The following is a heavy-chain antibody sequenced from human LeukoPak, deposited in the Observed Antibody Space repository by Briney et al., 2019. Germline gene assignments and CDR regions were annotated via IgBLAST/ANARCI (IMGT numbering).Heavy chain of an antibody. Sequence: SSETLSLTCTVSGYSINSGYYWVWIRQPPGKGLEWIGSIYRSGSTNYNPSLKSRVTISVDTSKNQFSLKVSSVTAADTAVYYCARSVDTSMVGDYWGQGTLVTVSS. CDR3: ARSVDTSMVGDY. J-gene: IGHJ4*02. CDR2: IYRSGST. V-gene: IGHV4-38-2*02. CDR1: GYSINSGYY. D-gene: IGHD5-18*01.